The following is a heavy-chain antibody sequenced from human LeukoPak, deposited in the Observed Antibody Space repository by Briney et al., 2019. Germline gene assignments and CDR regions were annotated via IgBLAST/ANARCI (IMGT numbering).Heavy chain of an antibody. J-gene: IGHJ4*02. CDR3: ARGGEYYGSGSIFRFDY. CDR2: INPSSGGT. Sequence: GASVKVSCKTSGYTFTGYYMHWVRQDPGQGLEWMGWINPSSGGTNYAQKFQGRVTMTRDTSISTAYMEMSSLRSDDTAVYYCARGGEYYGSGSIFRFDYWGQGTLVTVSS. CDR1: GYTFTGYY. D-gene: IGHD3-10*01. V-gene: IGHV1-2*02.